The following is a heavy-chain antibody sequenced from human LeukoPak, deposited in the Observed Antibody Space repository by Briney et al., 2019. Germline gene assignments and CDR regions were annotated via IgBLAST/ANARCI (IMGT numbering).Heavy chain of an antibody. Sequence: ASVKVSCKASGYTFTSYDINWVRQATGQGLEWMGWMNTKSGNTGYAQKFQGRVTMTRNTSISTAYMELSSLRSEDTAVYYCARWYYYGSGTGNDAFDIWGQGTMVTVSS. J-gene: IGHJ3*02. CDR1: GYTFTSYD. V-gene: IGHV1-8*01. CDR3: ARWYYYGSGTGNDAFDI. CDR2: MNTKSGNT. D-gene: IGHD3-10*01.